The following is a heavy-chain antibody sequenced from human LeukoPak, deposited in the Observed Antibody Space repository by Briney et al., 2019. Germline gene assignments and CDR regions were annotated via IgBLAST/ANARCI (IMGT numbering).Heavy chain of an antibody. CDR2: IIPIFGTA. V-gene: IGHV1-69*05. J-gene: IGHJ6*03. CDR3: ARALGIAASYYYYYMDV. CDR1: GGTFSSYA. Sequence: SVKVSCKASGGTFSSYAISWVRQAPGQGLEWMGGIIPIFGTANYAQKFQGRVTITTDESTSTAYMELSSLRSEDTAVYYCARALGIAASYYYYYMDVWGKGTTVTVSS. D-gene: IGHD6-13*01.